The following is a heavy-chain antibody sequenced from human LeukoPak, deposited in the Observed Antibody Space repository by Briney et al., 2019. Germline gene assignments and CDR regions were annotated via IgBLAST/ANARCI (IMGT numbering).Heavy chain of an antibody. CDR1: GGSISSGGYY. D-gene: IGHD2-2*01. Sequence: SQTLSLTCTVSGGSISSGGYYWSWIRQHPGKGLEWIGYIYYSGSTYYNPSLKSRVTISVDTSKNQFSLKLSSVTAADTAVYYCARRVEHCSSTSCKTNYYYYYMDVWGKGTTVTVSS. J-gene: IGHJ6*03. CDR2: IYYSGST. V-gene: IGHV4-31*03. CDR3: ARRVEHCSSTSCKTNYYYYYMDV.